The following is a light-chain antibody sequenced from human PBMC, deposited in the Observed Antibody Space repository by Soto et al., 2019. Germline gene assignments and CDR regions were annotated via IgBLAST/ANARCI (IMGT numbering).Light chain of an antibody. Sequence: EIVMTQSPATLSVSPGERATLSCRASQSVGGKLAWYQQKRGQSPRLLIYDVSTRATGIPTRFTGSGSGTEFTLSISSLHYEDFVLYYCQQYNNWPPCTFCQGTKVEIK. V-gene: IGKV3-15*01. CDR3: QQYNNWPPCT. CDR1: QSVGGK. J-gene: IGKJ1*01. CDR2: DVS.